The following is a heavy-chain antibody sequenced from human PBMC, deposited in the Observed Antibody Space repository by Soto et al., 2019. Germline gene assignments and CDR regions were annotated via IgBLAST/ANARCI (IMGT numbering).Heavy chain of an antibody. D-gene: IGHD5-12*01. Sequence: GGSLRLSCPASGFTFSSYEMNWVRQAPGKGLEWVSYFSSIGSTISYADPVKGRLTISRDNAKNSLYLQMNSVRAEDTAVYYCARDGLCGYSGYDSYYYRMDVWVQGTKV. CDR1: GFTFSSYE. V-gene: IGHV3-48*03. CDR2: FSSIGSTI. J-gene: IGHJ6*02. CDR3: ARDGLCGYSGYDSYYYRMDV.